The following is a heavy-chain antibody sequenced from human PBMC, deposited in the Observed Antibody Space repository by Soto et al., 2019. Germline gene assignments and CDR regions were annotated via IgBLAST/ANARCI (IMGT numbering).Heavy chain of an antibody. Sequence: QVQLVESGGGVVQPGRSLRLSCAASGFTFSSSVMHWVRQAPGRGLEWVAVMWSDGSKKYYADSVTGRFTISRDNSINTLYLQMSSLRAEDTAVYSFAREVLSSGYPYALDVWGQGTTVTVSS. CDR2: MWSDGSKK. J-gene: IGHJ6*02. CDR1: GFTFSSSV. CDR3: AREVLSSGYPYALDV. V-gene: IGHV3-33*01. D-gene: IGHD5-12*01.